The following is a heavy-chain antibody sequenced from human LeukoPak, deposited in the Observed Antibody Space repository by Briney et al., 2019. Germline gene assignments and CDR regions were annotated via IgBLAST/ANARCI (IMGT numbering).Heavy chain of an antibody. D-gene: IGHD3-22*01. Sequence: SETLSLTCTVSGGSITSGDYYWSWIRQPPGKGLEWIGYFYYSGSTSYCPSLKSRVTISADTSKNQFSPKLNSVTAADTAVYYCANSPMYYDTSGYSFFDDWGQGTLVTVSS. CDR2: FYYSGST. J-gene: IGHJ4*02. V-gene: IGHV4-30-4*01. CDR1: GGSITSGDYY. CDR3: ANSPMYYDTSGYSFFDD.